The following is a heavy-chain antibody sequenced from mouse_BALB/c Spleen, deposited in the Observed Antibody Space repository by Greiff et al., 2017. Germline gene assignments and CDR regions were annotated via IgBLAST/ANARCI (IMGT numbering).Heavy chain of an antibody. CDR1: GFTIKDSY. J-gene: IGHJ3*01. CDR2: IDPANGNT. V-gene: IGHV14-3*02. Sequence: VQLQQSGAELVKPGASVKLSCTASGFTIKDSYMHWVKQRPEQGLVWIGMIDPANGNTNYNPKFQGKVTITADTSSTTAYLQLSSLTSEDTAVYYCARYDYDEGIAYWGQGTLVTVSA. D-gene: IGHD2-4*01. CDR3: ARYDYDEGIAY.